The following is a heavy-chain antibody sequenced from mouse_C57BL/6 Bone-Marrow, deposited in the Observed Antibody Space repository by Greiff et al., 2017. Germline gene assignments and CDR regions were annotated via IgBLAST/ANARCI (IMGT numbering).Heavy chain of an antibody. D-gene: IGHD2-3*01. CDR1: GFTFSSYA. CDR3: ARGNGYYVAWFAY. Sequence: EVKLVESGGGLVKPGGSLKLSCAASGFTFSSYAMSWVRQTPEKRLEWVATISDGGSYTYYPDNVKGRFTISRDNDKNNLYLQMSHLKSEDKAMYYCARGNGYYVAWFAYWGQGTLVTVSA. J-gene: IGHJ3*01. CDR2: ISDGGSYT. V-gene: IGHV5-4*03.